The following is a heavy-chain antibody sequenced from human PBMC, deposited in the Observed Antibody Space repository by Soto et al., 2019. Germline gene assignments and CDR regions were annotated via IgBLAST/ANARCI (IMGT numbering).Heavy chain of an antibody. V-gene: IGHV2-26*01. CDR3: ARMNVDSYQFYYAMDV. Sequence: SGPTLVNPTETLTLTCTVSGFSLTTGKMGVSWIRQPPGKALEWLAHIFSDNERSYSTSLQGRLTISKDTSGSQVVLSMTNVNPVDTATYYCARMNVDSYQFYYAMDVWGQGTTVTVSS. D-gene: IGHD4-17*01. CDR2: IFSDNER. CDR1: GFSLTTGKMG. J-gene: IGHJ6*02.